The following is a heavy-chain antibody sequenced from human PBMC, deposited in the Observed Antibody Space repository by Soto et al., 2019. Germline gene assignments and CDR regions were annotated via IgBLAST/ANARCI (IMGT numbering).Heavy chain of an antibody. Sequence: SSETLSLTCTVSGGSTSSDNYWSWIRQPPGKGLEWIGHIYYSGNTDYSPSLKSRLAISIDTSKNQFSLKLSSVTAADTAVYFCAREGGESSDGLYYFDSWGQGSLATVSS. J-gene: IGHJ4*02. CDR3: AREGGESSDGLYYFDS. CDR1: GGSTSSDNY. CDR2: IYYSGNT. D-gene: IGHD3-16*01. V-gene: IGHV4-30-4*01.